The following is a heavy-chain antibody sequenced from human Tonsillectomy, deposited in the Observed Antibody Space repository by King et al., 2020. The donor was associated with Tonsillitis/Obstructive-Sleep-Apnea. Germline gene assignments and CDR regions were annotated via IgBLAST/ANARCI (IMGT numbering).Heavy chain of an antibody. CDR1: GGSITSDNNH. D-gene: IGHD3-3*01. J-gene: IGHJ4*02. V-gene: IGHV4-39*01. Sequence: LQLQESGPGLVKPSETLSLTCTVSGGSITSDNNHWGWIRQPPGKGLEWIASVYYSGTTYYNPSLRSRVTISVDTSKNQFSLRLSSVTAADTAVYYCARQRGLRFLGSFGHPYYFDFWGQGTLVTVSS. CDR2: VYYSGTT. CDR3: ARQRGLRFLGSFGHPYYFDF.